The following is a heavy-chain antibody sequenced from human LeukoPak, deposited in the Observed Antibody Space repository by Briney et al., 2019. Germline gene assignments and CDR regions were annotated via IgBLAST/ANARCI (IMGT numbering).Heavy chain of an antibody. D-gene: IGHD3-22*01. J-gene: IGHJ4*02. V-gene: IGHV3-23*01. Sequence: GSLRLSCAASGFTFSSNAMTWVRQAPGQGLECVSAITAGGDTTYYADSVKGRFTISRDNSRNTLYLQLNALRAEDTAVYYCAKAYGSNGYYQLPIDFWGQGTLVTVSS. CDR1: GFTFSSNA. CDR2: ITAGGDTT. CDR3: AKAYGSNGYYQLPIDF.